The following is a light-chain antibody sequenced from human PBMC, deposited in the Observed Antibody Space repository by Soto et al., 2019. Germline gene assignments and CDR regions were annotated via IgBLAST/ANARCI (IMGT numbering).Light chain of an antibody. CDR3: QHYDGSLWT. CDR1: QSVSGNS. V-gene: IGKV3-20*01. Sequence: VLTQSPDTLSLSPGERATISCRASQSVSGNSLAWYRQNRGQAPRLIIYDVSIRAAGIPDRFSGSGSGTDFTLTISRLEPEDFALFFCQHYDGSLWTFGQGTRVEIK. J-gene: IGKJ1*01. CDR2: DVS.